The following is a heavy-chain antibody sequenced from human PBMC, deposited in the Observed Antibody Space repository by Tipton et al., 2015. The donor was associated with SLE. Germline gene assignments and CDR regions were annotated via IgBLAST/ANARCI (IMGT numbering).Heavy chain of an antibody. CDR2: IYYSGST. CDR1: GGSINSYY. Sequence: TLSLTCTVSGGSINSYYWSWIRQPPGKGLEWIGYIYYSGSTNYNPSLKSRVTISADTSRKHFSLRLTSVTATDTAVYFCARARQWLVGDYWGQGSLVIVSS. D-gene: IGHD6-19*01. V-gene: IGHV4-59*08. J-gene: IGHJ4*02. CDR3: ARARQWLVGDY.